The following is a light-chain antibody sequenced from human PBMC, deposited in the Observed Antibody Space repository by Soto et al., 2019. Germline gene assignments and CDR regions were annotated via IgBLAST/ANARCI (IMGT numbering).Light chain of an antibody. CDR1: SSDVGGYEY. CDR3: SSYGGSTKV. V-gene: IGLV2-8*01. CDR2: EVN. Sequence: QSVLTQPPSASGSPGQSVTISCTGTSSDVGGYEYVSWYQQHPGKAPKLMIYEVNKRPSGFTDRFSGSKSGNTASLTVSGLQDDEEADYYCSSYGGSTKVFGGGTKLTVL. J-gene: IGLJ3*02.